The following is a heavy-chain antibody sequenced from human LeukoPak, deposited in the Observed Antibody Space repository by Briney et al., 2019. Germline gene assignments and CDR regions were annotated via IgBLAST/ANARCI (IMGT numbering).Heavy chain of an antibody. CDR2: IRYDGSNK. Sequence: GGSLRLSCAASGFTFSTYAMHWVRQAPGKGLEWVAFIRYDGSNKFYADSVKGRFTISRDNSKNTLYLQMNSLRPEDTAVYYCAKDRGSGWYFHYWGQGTLVTVSS. J-gene: IGHJ4*02. V-gene: IGHV3-30*02. CDR3: AKDRGSGWYFHY. D-gene: IGHD6-19*01. CDR1: GFTFSTYA.